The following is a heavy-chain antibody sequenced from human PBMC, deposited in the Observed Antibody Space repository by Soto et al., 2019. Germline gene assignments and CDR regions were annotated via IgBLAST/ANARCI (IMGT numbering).Heavy chain of an antibody. D-gene: IGHD6-19*01. CDR2: TYYRSKWYN. J-gene: IGHJ6*02. V-gene: IGHV6-1*01. Sequence: PSQTLSLTCAISGDSVSSNSAAWNWIRQSPSRGLEWLGRTYYRSKWYNDYAVSVKSRITINPDTSKNQFSLQLNSVTPEDTAVYYCARVWRAGAGKVAYYYYGMDVWGQGTTVTVSS. CDR1: GDSVSSNSAA. CDR3: ARVWRAGAGKVAYYYYGMDV.